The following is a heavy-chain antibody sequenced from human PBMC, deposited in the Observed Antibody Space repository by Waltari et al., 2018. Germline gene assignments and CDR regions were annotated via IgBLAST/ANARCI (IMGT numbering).Heavy chain of an antibody. CDR2: IGSGGTTK. D-gene: IGHD2-8*01. CDR3: ARDRERREVYATRYYYYGMDV. V-gene: IGHV3-48*03. Sequence: EEQLVESGGGLVPPGGSLRLTCAASGFRFSGYEMNWVRQAPGKGLEWVSYIGSGGTTKYYADSVKGRFTISRDNTKNLLFLHMNSLRAEDTAVYFCARDRERREVYATRYYYYGMDVWGQGTTVTVSS. J-gene: IGHJ6*02. CDR1: GFRFSGYE.